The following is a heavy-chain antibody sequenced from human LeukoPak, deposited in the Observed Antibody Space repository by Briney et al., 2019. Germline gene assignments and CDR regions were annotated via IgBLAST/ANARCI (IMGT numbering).Heavy chain of an antibody. D-gene: IGHD5-18*01. CDR2: IGGSGGST. Sequence: GGSLRLSCAASGFTFSSYAMSWVRQAPGKGLEWVSAIGGSGGSTYYADSVKGRFTISRDNSKNTLYLQMNSLRAEDTAVYYCARHEDTAMAHFDYWGQGTLVTVSS. CDR1: GFTFSSYA. CDR3: ARHEDTAMAHFDY. J-gene: IGHJ4*02. V-gene: IGHV3-23*01.